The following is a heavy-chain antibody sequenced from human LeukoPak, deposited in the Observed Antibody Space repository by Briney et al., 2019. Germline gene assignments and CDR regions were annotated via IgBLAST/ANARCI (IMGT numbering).Heavy chain of an antibody. V-gene: IGHV4-34*01. Sequence: PSETLSLTCAVYGGSFSGYYWSWIRQPPGKGLEWIGEINHSGSTNYNPSLKSRVTMSVDTSKNQFSLKLSSVTAADTAVYYCARGARSYYGSGRGWHYYYMDVWGKGTTVTVSS. CDR1: GGSFSGYY. CDR3: ARGARSYYGSGRGWHYYYMDV. D-gene: IGHD3-10*01. CDR2: INHSGST. J-gene: IGHJ6*03.